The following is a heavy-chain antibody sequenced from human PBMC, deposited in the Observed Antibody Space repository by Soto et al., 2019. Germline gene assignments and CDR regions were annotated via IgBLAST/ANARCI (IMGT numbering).Heavy chain of an antibody. J-gene: IGHJ5*02. CDR1: GYTFTSYD. D-gene: IGHD4-17*01. CDR2: MNPNSGNT. CDR3: ASGMKYGDYSRWVDP. Sequence: QVQLVQSGAEVKKPGASVKVSCKASGYTFTSYDINWVRQATGQGFEYLGWMNPNSGNTGYVKKFKGRVTMTRDTSMSTAYMALSSLLSEDTAVYYCASGMKYGDYSRWVDPWGPGTLVTVSS. V-gene: IGHV1-8*01.